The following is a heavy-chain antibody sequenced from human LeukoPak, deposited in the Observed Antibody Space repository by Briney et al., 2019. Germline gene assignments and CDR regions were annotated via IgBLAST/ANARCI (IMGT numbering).Heavy chain of an antibody. CDR2: IKQDGSEK. V-gene: IGHV3-7*01. J-gene: IGHJ4*02. CDR1: GFTFSSYW. D-gene: IGHD3-3*01. CDR3: ARERQNKDFWSGGDY. Sequence: GGSLRLSCAASGFTFSSYWMSWVRQAPGKGLEWVANIKQDGSEKYYVDSVKGRFTISRDNAKNSLYLQMSSLRAEDTAVYYCARERQNKDFWSGGDYWGQGTLVTVSS.